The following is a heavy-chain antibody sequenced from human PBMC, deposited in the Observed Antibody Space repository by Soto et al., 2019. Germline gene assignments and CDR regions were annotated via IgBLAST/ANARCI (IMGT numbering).Heavy chain of an antibody. Sequence: QVQLVESGGGLVKPGGSLRLSCAASGFTFSDYYMSWIRQAPGKGLEGVSYISSSSSYTNYADSVKGRFTISRDNAKNSLYLQMNSLRAEDTAVYYCARPVLRFSGGMDVWGQGTTVTVSS. CDR2: ISSSSSYT. D-gene: IGHD3-3*01. CDR1: GFTFSDYY. CDR3: ARPVLRFSGGMDV. J-gene: IGHJ6*02. V-gene: IGHV3-11*06.